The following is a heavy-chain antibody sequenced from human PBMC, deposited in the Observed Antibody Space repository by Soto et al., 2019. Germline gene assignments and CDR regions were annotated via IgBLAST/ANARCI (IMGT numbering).Heavy chain of an antibody. CDR1: GFTFSSYS. Sequence: PGGSLRLSCAASGFTFSSYSMNWVRQAPGKGLEWVSSISSSSSYIYYADSVKGRFTISRDNAKNSLYLQMNSLRAEDTAVYYCAKVDDSSGYYRYYYYYGMDVWGQGTTVTVSS. CDR2: ISSSSSYI. CDR3: AKVDDSSGYYRYYYYYGMDV. D-gene: IGHD3-22*01. J-gene: IGHJ6*02. V-gene: IGHV3-21*04.